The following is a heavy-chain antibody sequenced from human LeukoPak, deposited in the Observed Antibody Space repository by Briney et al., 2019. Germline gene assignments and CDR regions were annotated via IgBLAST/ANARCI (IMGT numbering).Heavy chain of an antibody. Sequence: GGSLRLSCAASGFTVSSNYMSWVRQAPGKGLEWVSVIYSGGSTYYADSVKGRFTISRDNSKNTLYLQMNGLRAEDTAVYYCARDRKAGIAAAGYMDVWGKGTTVTVSS. CDR1: GFTVSSNY. CDR2: IYSGGST. D-gene: IGHD6-13*01. V-gene: IGHV3-53*01. CDR3: ARDRKAGIAAAGYMDV. J-gene: IGHJ6*03.